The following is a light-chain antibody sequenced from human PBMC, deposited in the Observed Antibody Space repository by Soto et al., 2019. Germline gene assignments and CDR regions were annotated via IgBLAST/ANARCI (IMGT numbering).Light chain of an antibody. CDR1: QSVSSSY. CDR2: GAS. Sequence: EIVLTQSPGTLSLSPGERATLSCRASQSVSSSYLAWYQQKPGQAPRLLIYGASSSATGIPDRFSGSGSGTDFTLTISRLEPEDYAVYYFQQYGSSPWTFGQGTKVYIK. CDR3: QQYGSSPWT. J-gene: IGKJ1*01. V-gene: IGKV3-20*01.